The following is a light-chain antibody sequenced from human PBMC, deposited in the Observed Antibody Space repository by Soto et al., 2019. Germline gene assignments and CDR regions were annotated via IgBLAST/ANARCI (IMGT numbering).Light chain of an antibody. Sequence: DIQMTQSPSTLSASVGDRVTITCRASQSIGRWLAWYQQKPGKAPKLMIYDASTLISGVPSRFSGSGSGTEFTLTISSPQPDDFTTYYCQQYNLHSPATFGQGTMVEIK. CDR3: QQYNLHSPAT. CDR2: DAS. J-gene: IGKJ1*01. CDR1: QSIGRW. V-gene: IGKV1-5*01.